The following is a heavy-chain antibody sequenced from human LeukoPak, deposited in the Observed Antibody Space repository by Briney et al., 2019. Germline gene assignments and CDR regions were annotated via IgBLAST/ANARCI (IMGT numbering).Heavy chain of an antibody. J-gene: IGHJ4*02. V-gene: IGHV1-2*02. CDR3: ARGVMITFGGVIVNDY. CDR2: INPNSGGT. D-gene: IGHD3-16*02. CDR1: GYTFTGYY. Sequence: ASVKVSCKASGYTFTGYYMHWVRQAPGQGLEWMGWINPNSGGTNYAQKFQGRVTMTRDTSISTAYMELSRLRSDDTAVYYCARGVMITFGGVIVNDYWGQGTLVIVSS.